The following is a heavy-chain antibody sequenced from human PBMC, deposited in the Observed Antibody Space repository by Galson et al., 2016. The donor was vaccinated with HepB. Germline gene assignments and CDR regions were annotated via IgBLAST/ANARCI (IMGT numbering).Heavy chain of an antibody. V-gene: IGHV3-30*18. D-gene: IGHD2/OR15-2a*01. Sequence: SLRLSCAASGFTFSGYGMHWVRQAPGKGLEWVAADSMAGRRKWYAESVEGRFTISRDNFNNMLYLQMSSLIPDDTAVYFCAKRHEYCPPVGCSVDYWGQGTLVSVSS. CDR1: GFTFSGYG. J-gene: IGHJ4*02. CDR3: AKRHEYCPPVGCSVDY. CDR2: DSMAGRRK.